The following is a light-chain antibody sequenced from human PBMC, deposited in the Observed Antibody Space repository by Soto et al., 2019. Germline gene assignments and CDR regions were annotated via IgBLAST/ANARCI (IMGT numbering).Light chain of an antibody. CDR2: GAS. CDR3: QHYDSSPTWT. J-gene: IGKJ1*01. Sequence: EIVLTQSPGTLSLSPGERATLSCRASQSVSSSYLAWYQHKPGQAPRLLIYGASSRATGIPDRFSGSGSGTDFTLTISRLEPEDFAVYYCQHYDSSPTWTFGQGTKVDIK. V-gene: IGKV3-20*01. CDR1: QSVSSSY.